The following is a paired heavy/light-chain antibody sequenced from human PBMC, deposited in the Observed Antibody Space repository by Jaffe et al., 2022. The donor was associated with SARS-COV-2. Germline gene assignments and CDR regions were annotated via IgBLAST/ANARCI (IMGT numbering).Light chain of an antibody. J-gene: IGKJ1*01. CDR3: QQSYSTPRT. CDR1: QSITRY. Sequence: DIQMTQSPSSLSASVGDRVSITCRASQSITRYVNWYQQQPGKAPKLLIYATSYLQSGVPSRFSGSGSETDFTLTISSLQPEDFATYYCQQSYSTPRTFGQGTKVEIK. V-gene: IGKV1-39*01. CDR2: ATS.
Heavy chain of an antibody. Sequence: QVQLAESGGGLVKPGGSLRLSCAASGFTFSDYYMSWIRQAPGKGLECISYISTSGTTTYYADSVKGRFTISRDNAKNSLYLQMNSLRVEDTAVYYCARDQYTSTVGTHDYWGQGTLVTVSS. CDR1: GFTFSDYY. J-gene: IGHJ4*02. CDR2: ISTSGTTT. D-gene: IGHD6-13*01. CDR3: ARDQYTSTVGTHDY. V-gene: IGHV3-11*01.